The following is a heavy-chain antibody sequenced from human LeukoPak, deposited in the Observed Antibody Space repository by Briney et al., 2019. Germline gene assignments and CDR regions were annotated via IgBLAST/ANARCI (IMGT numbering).Heavy chain of an antibody. D-gene: IGHD2-2*01. CDR2: ISTTSTYI. Sequence: GGSLRLSCAASGFAFSSNNMKWFRQAPGKGLEWVSFISTTSTYIYYADSVKGRFTVSRDNSKDLLYLQMDSLRVEDTAVYCARAGTCSSTSCDGGIEYWGQGTLVTVSS. J-gene: IGHJ4*02. CDR3: RAGTCSSTSCDGGIEY. CDR1: GFAFSSNN. V-gene: IGHV3-21*06.